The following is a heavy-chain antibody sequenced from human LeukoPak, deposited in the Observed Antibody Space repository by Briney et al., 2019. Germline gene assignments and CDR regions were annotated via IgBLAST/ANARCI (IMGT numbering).Heavy chain of an antibody. V-gene: IGHV3-74*01. J-gene: IGHJ5*02. CDR1: GFTFSSYW. D-gene: IGHD4-17*01. CDR3: ARATGTTVTTP. Sequence: GGSLRLSCAASGFTFSSYWMHWVRQAPGKGLVWVSRINSDGSSTSYADSVKGRFTISRDNAKNTLYLQMDSLRAEDTAVYYCARATGTTVTTPWGQGTLVTVSS. CDR2: INSDGSST.